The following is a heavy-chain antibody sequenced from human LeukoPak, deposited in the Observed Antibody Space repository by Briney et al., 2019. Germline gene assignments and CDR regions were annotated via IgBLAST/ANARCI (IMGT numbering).Heavy chain of an antibody. J-gene: IGHJ6*02. Sequence: PGGSLRLSCAASGFNLRGYAMHWVRQAPGKGLEWVALIRSNGNEKFYLDAVQGRFTISRDNSKNTLLLQMSSLRPEDTAVYYCAKDRDGSGSFKKRMDVWGQGTTVSVSS. CDR2: IRSNGNEK. CDR1: GFNLRGYA. V-gene: IGHV3-30*02. CDR3: AKDRDGSGSFKKRMDV. D-gene: IGHD3-10*01.